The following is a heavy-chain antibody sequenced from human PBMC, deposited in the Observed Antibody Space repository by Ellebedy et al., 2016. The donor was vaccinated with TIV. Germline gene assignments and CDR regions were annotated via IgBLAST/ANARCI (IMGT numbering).Heavy chain of an antibody. CDR3: ATRGRYSGRRNTDY. J-gene: IGHJ4*02. D-gene: IGHD1-26*01. V-gene: IGHV4-31*03. Sequence: MPSETLSLTCTVSGGSISSGGYYWSWIRQHPGKGLEWIGYIYYSGSTYYNPSLKSRVTISVDTSKNQFSLKLSSVTAADTAVYYCATRGRYSGRRNTDYWGQGTLVTVSS. CDR1: GGSISSGGYY. CDR2: IYYSGST.